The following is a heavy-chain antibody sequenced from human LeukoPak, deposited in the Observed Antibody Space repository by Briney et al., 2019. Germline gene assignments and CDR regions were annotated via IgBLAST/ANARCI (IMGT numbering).Heavy chain of an antibody. CDR2: IHYSGNT. CDR3: ARGGWSLDY. J-gene: IGHJ4*02. Sequence: PSETLSPTCTVSGGSISSHYWSWIRQPPGKGLEWVGYIHYSGNTNYNPSLKSRITISVDTTKNQFSLKLSSVTAADTAVYYCARGGWSLDYWGQGTLVTVSS. D-gene: IGHD6-19*01. CDR1: GGSISSHY. V-gene: IGHV4-59*11.